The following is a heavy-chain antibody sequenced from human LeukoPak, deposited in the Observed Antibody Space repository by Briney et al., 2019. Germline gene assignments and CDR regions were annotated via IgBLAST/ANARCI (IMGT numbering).Heavy chain of an antibody. CDR1: GFTFNSYW. CDR3: ARDDWGYDFWSGYISMFDY. J-gene: IGHJ4*02. D-gene: IGHD3-3*01. Sequence: GGSLRLSCAASGFTFNSYWMSWVRQAPGKGLEWGANIKQDGSEKYYVDSVKGRFTISRDNAKNSLYLQMNSLRAEDTAVYYCARDDWGYDFWSGYISMFDYWGQGTLVTVSS. CDR2: IKQDGSEK. V-gene: IGHV3-7*01.